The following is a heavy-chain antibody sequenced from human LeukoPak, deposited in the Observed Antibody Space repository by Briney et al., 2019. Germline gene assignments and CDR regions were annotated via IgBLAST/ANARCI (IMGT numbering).Heavy chain of an antibody. J-gene: IGHJ4*02. V-gene: IGHV4-31*03. CDR2: IFYSGSA. CDR1: GGSISRGGYY. D-gene: IGHD6-13*01. Sequence: SETLSLTCTVSGGSISRGGYYWSWIRQHPGKGLEWIGYIFYSGSAYYNPSLKTRVTISVDTSRNQFSLKLSSVTAADTAVYYCASSPAGQLDYYFDYWGQGTLVTVSS. CDR3: ASSPAGQLDYYFDY.